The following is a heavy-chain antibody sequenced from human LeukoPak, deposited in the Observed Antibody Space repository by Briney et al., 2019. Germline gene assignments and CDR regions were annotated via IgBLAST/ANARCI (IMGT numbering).Heavy chain of an antibody. D-gene: IGHD6-13*01. J-gene: IGHJ4*02. CDR3: ARAASSSWTDFAS. V-gene: IGHV3-11*01. CDR2: ISSSGSTI. Sequence: GGSLRLSCAASGCTFSDYYMSWIRQAPGKGLEWVSYISSSGSTIYYADSVKGRFTISRDNAKNSLYLQMNSLRAEDTAVYYCARAASSSWTDFASWGQGTLVTVSS. CDR1: GCTFSDYY.